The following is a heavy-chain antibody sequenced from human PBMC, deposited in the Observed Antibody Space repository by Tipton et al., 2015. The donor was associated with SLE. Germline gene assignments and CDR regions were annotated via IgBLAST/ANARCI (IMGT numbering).Heavy chain of an antibody. CDR3: AREPLEVREWFDL. J-gene: IGHJ2*01. Sequence: TLSLTCTVSGGSISSGGYYWSWIRQYPGKGLEWIGYISYSGSTNYNSSLKSRLTISVDTSKNQFSLKLSSVTAADTAVYYCAREPLEVREWFDLWGRGTLVTVSS. D-gene: IGHD3-3*01. V-gene: IGHV4-31*03. CDR1: GGSISSGGYY. CDR2: ISYSGST.